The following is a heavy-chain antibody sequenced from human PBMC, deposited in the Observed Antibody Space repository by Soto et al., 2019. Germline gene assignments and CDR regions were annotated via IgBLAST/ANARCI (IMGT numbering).Heavy chain of an antibody. CDR1: GFSVNTCA. D-gene: IGHD1-20*01. CDR3: ATVHNPSRSFDY. J-gene: IGHJ4*02. CDR2: TGISGRTT. V-gene: IGHV3-23*01. Sequence: GESLKISCAASGFSVNTCAMSWVRQAPGKGLEWVSTTGISGRTTYYADSVKGRFTVSRDDSKNTLDLQMSSLRAEDTAVYYCATVHNPSRSFDYWGQGTLVTVSA.